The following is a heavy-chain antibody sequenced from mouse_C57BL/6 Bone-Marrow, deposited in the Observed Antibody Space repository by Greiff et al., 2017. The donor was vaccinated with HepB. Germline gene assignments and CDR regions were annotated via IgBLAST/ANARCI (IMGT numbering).Heavy chain of an antibody. CDR2: IHPSDSDT. CDR1: GYTFTSYW. J-gene: IGHJ4*01. CDR3: AIGWLLLYAMDY. V-gene: IGHV1-74*01. D-gene: IGHD2-3*01. Sequence: QVQLKQPGAELVKPGASVKVSCKASGYTFTSYWMHWVKQRPGQGLEWIGRIHPSDSDTNYNQKFKGKATLTVDKSSSTAYMQLSSLTSEDSAVYYCAIGWLLLYAMDYWGQGTSVTVSS.